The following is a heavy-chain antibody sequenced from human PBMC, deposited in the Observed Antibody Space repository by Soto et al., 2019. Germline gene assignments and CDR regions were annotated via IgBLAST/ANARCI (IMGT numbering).Heavy chain of an antibody. CDR3: TNSYCGSMSCLGNY. CDR2: IHGVNGNT. J-gene: IGHJ4*02. Sequence: QVQLVQSGAEVKKPGASVKVSCKASGYSFSSLGMHWVRQATGQRLEWMGWIHGVNGNTKYSQKYQGRVTMTRDTSASTAYMELSSLTSEDTAVYYCTNSYCGSMSCLGNYLGQGIMVTVPS. V-gene: IGHV1-3*01. D-gene: IGHD2-2*01. CDR1: GYSFSSLG.